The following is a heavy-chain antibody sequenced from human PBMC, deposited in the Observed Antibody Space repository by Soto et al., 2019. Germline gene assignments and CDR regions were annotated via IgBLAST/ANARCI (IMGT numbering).Heavy chain of an antibody. CDR2: IIPIFGTA. J-gene: IGHJ5*02. CDR3: AKASFDQRSAYPTYHWFDT. D-gene: IGHD3-3*01. CDR1: GGTFSGYS. V-gene: IGHV1-69*13. Sequence: ASVKVSCKASGGTFSGYSISWVRQAPGQGLEWMGGIIPIFGTANYAQKFQGRVTITADESTSKDSLYLQMNSLKTEDTALYYCAKASFDQRSAYPTYHWFDTSGQGTLVTVSS.